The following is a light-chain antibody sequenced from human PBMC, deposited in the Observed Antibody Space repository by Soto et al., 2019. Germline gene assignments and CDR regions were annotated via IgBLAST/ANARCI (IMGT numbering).Light chain of an antibody. CDR3: QQYNNWPRT. J-gene: IGKJ2*01. V-gene: IGKV3-15*01. Sequence: EIVMTQSPATLSVSPGERATVSCRASQSVSSNLAWYQQKPGQAPRLLIYGASTRATGIPARFSGSGSGTEFTLTIGSLQSEDFAVYYCQQYNNWPRTFGKGTKLAIK. CDR2: GAS. CDR1: QSVSSN.